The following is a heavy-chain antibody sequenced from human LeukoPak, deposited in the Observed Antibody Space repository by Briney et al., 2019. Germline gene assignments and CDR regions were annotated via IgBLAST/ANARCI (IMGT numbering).Heavy chain of an antibody. Sequence: PGGSLRLSCAASGFTFSSYSMNWVRQAPGKGLEWVANIKQDGSEKYYVDSVKGRFTISRDNAKNSLYLQMNSPRAEDTAVYYCARGGYSYGPHRDYFDYWGQGTLVTVSS. J-gene: IGHJ4*02. CDR3: ARGGYSYGPHRDYFDY. V-gene: IGHV3-7*01. CDR1: GFTFSSYS. CDR2: IKQDGSEK. D-gene: IGHD5-18*01.